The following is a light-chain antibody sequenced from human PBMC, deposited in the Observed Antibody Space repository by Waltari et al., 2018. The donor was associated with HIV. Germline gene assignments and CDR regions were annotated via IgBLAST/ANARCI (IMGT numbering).Light chain of an antibody. V-gene: IGLV1-40*01. J-gene: IGLJ1*01. CDR2: GEY. Sequence: QSVLTQPPSVSGAPGQSVTISCSGSASNIGTNFDVNWYQHFPGAPTNLLIFGEYNRPSGGPDRFSGCKSGSSASLAITGLQPEDEAEYYCQSSDIALGGFFVFGTGTTVTVL. CDR3: QSSDIALGGFFV. CDR1: ASNIGTNFD.